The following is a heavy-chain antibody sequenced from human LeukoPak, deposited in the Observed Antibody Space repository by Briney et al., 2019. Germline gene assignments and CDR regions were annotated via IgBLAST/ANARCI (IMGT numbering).Heavy chain of an antibody. J-gene: IGHJ5*02. CDR3: ARAGWIHGWFDP. CDR1: GGSISNYY. D-gene: IGHD6-19*01. CDR2: IYYSGST. V-gene: IGHV4-59*01. Sequence: EPSETLSLTCTVSGGSISNYYWSWIRQPPGKGLEWIGYIYYSGSTNYNPSLKSRVTISVDTSKNQFSLKLSSVTAADTALYYCARAGWIHGWFDPWGQGTLVTVSS.